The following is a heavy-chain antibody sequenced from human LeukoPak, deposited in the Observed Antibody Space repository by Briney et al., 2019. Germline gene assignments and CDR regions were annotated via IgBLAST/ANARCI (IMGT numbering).Heavy chain of an antibody. D-gene: IGHD4-17*01. J-gene: IGHJ4*02. V-gene: IGHV3-9*01. CDR3: AKGYGDYVVTPSDY. CDR2: ISWNSGRI. Sequence: GGSLRLSCAASGFTFDDYAMHWVRQAPGKGLEWVSGISWNSGRIGYADSVKGRFTISRDNAKNSLYLQMNSLRAEDTALYYCAKGYGDYVVTPSDYWGQGTLVTVSS. CDR1: GFTFDDYA.